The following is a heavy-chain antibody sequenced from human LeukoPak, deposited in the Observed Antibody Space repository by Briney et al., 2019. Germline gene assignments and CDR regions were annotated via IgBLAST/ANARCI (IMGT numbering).Heavy chain of an antibody. CDR1: GGSISSYY. D-gene: IGHD2-15*01. CDR2: SYYSWST. V-gene: IGHV4-59*01. J-gene: IGHJ6*03. Sequence: SETLSLTCTVSGGSISSYYWSWIRQPPGKGLAWMGYSYYSWSTSYNPSLKSRVTISVDTSKNQFSLKLSSVTAADTAVYSCARSVEGYCSGGSCCSYYYYMDLWGKGTTVTVSS. CDR3: ARSVEGYCSGGSCCSYYYYMDL.